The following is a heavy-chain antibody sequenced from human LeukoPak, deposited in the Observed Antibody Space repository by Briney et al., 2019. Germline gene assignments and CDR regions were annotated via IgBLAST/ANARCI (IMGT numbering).Heavy chain of an antibody. CDR2: IYSDDTT. CDR3: ARPWDAFDI. CDR1: GFNAISNY. V-gene: IGHV3-53*01. Sequence: GGSLRLSCAASGFNAISNYMNWVRQAPGKGLEWVSVIYSDDTTYYADSVKGRFTISRDNSRNTLYLQMNSLRPEDTAVYYCARPWDAFDIWGQGTMVTVSS. J-gene: IGHJ3*02.